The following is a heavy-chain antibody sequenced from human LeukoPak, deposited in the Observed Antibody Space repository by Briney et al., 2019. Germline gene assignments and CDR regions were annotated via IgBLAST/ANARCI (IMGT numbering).Heavy chain of an antibody. D-gene: IGHD6-13*01. CDR3: ARDLWQQLGLYYFDY. V-gene: IGHV3-30*04. CDR1: GFTFSSYA. J-gene: IGHJ4*02. CDR2: ISYDGSNK. Sequence: PGGSLRLSCAASGFTFSSYAMHWVRQAPGKGLEWVAVISYDGSNKYYADSVKGRFTISRDNSKNTLYLQMNSLRAEDTAVYYCARDLWQQLGLYYFDYWGQGTLVTVSS.